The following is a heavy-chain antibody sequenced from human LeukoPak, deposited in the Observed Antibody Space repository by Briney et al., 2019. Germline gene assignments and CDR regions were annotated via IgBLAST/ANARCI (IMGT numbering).Heavy chain of an antibody. V-gene: IGHV3-30*02. CDR3: AKSRHGQWLVLGGY. CDR1: GFSFSSYA. CDR2: IWFDGTKS. J-gene: IGHJ4*02. D-gene: IGHD6-19*01. Sequence: PPGRSLRLSCGASGFSFSSYAMDWVRQAPGKGLEWVASIWFDGTKSYYADSVKGRFTISRDNSKNTLFLQMNSLRAEDTAVYYCAKSRHGQWLVLGGYWGQGTLVTVSS.